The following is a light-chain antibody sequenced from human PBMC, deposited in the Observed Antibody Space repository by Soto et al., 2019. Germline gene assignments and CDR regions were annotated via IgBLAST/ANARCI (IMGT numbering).Light chain of an antibody. CDR1: QTIDNY. J-gene: IGKJ4*01. CDR2: DGF. V-gene: IGKV3-11*01. Sequence: EIVLTQSPATLSSSPGERATLSCRARQTIDNYLHWYQQKPGQAPRLLIYDGFYRAAGVPARFSGVGSGTDFTLTISSLEPEDFAFDYCQQRKDWPLTFGGGTRVEI. CDR3: QQRKDWPLT.